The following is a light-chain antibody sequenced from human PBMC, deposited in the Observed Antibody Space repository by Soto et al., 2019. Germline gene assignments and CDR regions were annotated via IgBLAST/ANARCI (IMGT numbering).Light chain of an antibody. CDR3: QQHTDWPPIP. CDR2: DAS. J-gene: IGKJ5*01. Sequence: EVVLTQSPDTLSLPPGERATLSCRASQSISSYLAWYQQKPGQAPRLLIYDASSRATGIPARFSGSGSGTDFTLTISSLEPEDFAVYYCQQHTDWPPIPFGQGTRLEIK. CDR1: QSISSY. V-gene: IGKV3-11*01.